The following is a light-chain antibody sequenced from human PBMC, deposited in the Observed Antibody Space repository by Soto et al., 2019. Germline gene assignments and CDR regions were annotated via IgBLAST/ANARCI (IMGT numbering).Light chain of an antibody. V-gene: IGLV2-11*01. Sequence: QSVLTQPRSVSGSPGQSVTISCTGTSSDVGGYNYVSWYQQDPGKAPKLMIYDVTKRPSGVPDRFSGSKSGNTASLTISGLQAEDEADYYCCSYAGSSYVFGTGTKVTVL. CDR3: CSYAGSSYV. CDR1: SSDVGGYNY. CDR2: DVT. J-gene: IGLJ1*01.